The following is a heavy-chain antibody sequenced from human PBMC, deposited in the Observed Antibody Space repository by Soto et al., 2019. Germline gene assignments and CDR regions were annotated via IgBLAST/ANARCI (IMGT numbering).Heavy chain of an antibody. CDR2: ISAYNGNT. D-gene: IGHD3-10*01. CDR1: GYTFTSYG. Sequence: QVQLVQSGAEVKKPGASVKVSCKASGYTFTSYGISWVRQAPGQGLEWMGWISAYNGNTNYAQKLQGRVTMTTDTSTSTAYMELRSLRSDDTAVYYCASMILNYRRRSAGSWFAPWGQGTLVTVSS. V-gene: IGHV1-18*01. CDR3: ASMILNYRRRSAGSWFAP. J-gene: IGHJ5*02.